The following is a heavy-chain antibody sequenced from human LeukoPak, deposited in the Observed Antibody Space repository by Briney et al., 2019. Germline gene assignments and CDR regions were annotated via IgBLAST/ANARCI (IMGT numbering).Heavy chain of an antibody. CDR1: GFIFNNYA. Sequence: GGSLRLSCAGSGFIFNNYAMHWVRQPPGKGLEWVSGISWNSGSIHYADSVKGRFTISRDNAKNSLYLQMNSLRVEDTAFYYCAKDNRRHYTSGPNPDSLHWGQGALVTVSS. CDR3: AKDNRRHYTSGPNPDSLH. CDR2: ISWNSGSI. V-gene: IGHV3-9*01. J-gene: IGHJ4*02. D-gene: IGHD6-19*01.